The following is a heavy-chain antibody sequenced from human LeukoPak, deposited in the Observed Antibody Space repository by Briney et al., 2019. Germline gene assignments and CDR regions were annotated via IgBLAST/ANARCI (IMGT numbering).Heavy chain of an antibody. CDR3: ARDRAMYSSSWSNFDY. Sequence: GASVNVSGKASGYTFTSYYMHWVRKAPGQGLEWIGIINPSGGSTSYAQKFQGRVTMTRDTSTSTVYMELSSLRSEDTAVYYCARDRAMYSSSWSNFDYWGQGTLVTVSS. CDR1: GYTFTSYY. J-gene: IGHJ4*02. V-gene: IGHV1-46*01. CDR2: INPSGGST. D-gene: IGHD6-13*01.